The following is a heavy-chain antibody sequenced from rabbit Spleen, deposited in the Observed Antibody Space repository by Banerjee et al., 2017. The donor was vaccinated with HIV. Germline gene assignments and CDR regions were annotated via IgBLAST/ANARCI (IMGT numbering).Heavy chain of an antibody. CDR2: INGGNGRT. V-gene: IGHV1S40*01. CDR1: GFSFNNGYY. J-gene: IGHJ4*01. D-gene: IGHD1-1*01. CDR3: ARHYSTCAWSADL. Sequence: QSLEESGGDLVKPGASLTLTCTASGFSFNNGYYMCWVRQAPGKGLEWIACINGGNGRTFYASWAKGRFTISKTSSTTVTLQMTSLTAVDTATYFCARHYSTCAWSADLWGPGTPRHRL.